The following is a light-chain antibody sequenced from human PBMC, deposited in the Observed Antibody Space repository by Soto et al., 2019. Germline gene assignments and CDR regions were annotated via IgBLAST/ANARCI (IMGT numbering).Light chain of an antibody. V-gene: IGKV1-39*01. J-gene: IGKJ5*01. CDR2: ASS. CDR1: QSITSY. Sequence: DIQMTQSPSSLSASVGDRVTITCRASQSITSYLNWYQQKPGKAPTILIYASSTLQSGVPSRFSGSGSGTAFTLTISSVQPEDFATYYCQQSYSTPTITFGQGTRLEIK. CDR3: QQSYSTPTIT.